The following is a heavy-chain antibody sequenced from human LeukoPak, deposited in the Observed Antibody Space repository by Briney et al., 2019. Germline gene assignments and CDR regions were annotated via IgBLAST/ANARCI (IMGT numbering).Heavy chain of an antibody. D-gene: IGHD5-18*01. CDR1: GGSMNPYY. CDR3: ARLQPPGPQHYYGMDV. J-gene: IGHJ6*02. Sequence: SETLSLTCSVSGGSMNPYYWNWIRQPPGKGLEWIGYQYYSGATDYNPSLKSRVTISVDTSKNQFSLKLNSVTAADTAVYYCARLQPPGPQHYYGMDVWGQGTTVTVSS. V-gene: IGHV4-59*08. CDR2: QYYSGAT.